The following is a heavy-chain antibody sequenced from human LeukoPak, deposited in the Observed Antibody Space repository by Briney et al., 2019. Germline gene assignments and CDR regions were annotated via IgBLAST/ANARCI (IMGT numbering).Heavy chain of an antibody. CDR1: GFTFSSYW. CDR2: ISYDGSNK. CDR3: ARDYGEVVLPY. Sequence: PGGSLRLSCEASGFTFSSYWMSWVRQAPGKGLEWVAVISYDGSNKYYADSVKGRFTISRDNSKNTLYLQMNSLRAEDTAVYYCARDYGEVVLPYWGQGTLVTVSS. J-gene: IGHJ4*02. D-gene: IGHD3-22*01. V-gene: IGHV3-30*03.